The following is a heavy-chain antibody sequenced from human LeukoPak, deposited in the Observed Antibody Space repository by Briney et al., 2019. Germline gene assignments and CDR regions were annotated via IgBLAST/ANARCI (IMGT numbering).Heavy chain of an antibody. CDR2: YSGSGGST. CDR3: ASWRWLQLYYFDR. CDR1: GFTFSSYA. D-gene: IGHD5-24*01. Sequence: GGSLRLSCAASGFTFSSYAMSWVRQAPGKGLEWVSAYSGSGGSTYYADSVKGRFTISRDNSKNTLYLQMNSLRAEDTAVYYCASWRWLQLYYFDRWGQGTLVTVSS. J-gene: IGHJ4*02. V-gene: IGHV3-23*01.